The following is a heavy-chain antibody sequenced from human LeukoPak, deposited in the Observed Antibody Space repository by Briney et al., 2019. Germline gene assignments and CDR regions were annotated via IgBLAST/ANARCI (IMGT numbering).Heavy chain of an antibody. CDR1: GFTVTANY. CDR2: IYDDGRT. CDR3: AKGHYDGGDYYYFDY. D-gene: IGHD3-22*01. Sequence: GGSLRLSCEASGFTVTANYMTWVRQAPGKGLEWVSVIYDDGRTYYADSVKGRFAISRDNSRNTLYLQMNSLSAEDTAVYYCAKGHYDGGDYYYFDYWGQGTLVTVSS. V-gene: IGHV3-53*01. J-gene: IGHJ4*02.